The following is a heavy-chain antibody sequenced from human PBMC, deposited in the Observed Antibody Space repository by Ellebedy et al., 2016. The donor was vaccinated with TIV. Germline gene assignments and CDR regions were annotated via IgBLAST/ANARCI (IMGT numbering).Heavy chain of an antibody. CDR2: SRNKAKSYTT. J-gene: IGHJ4*02. CDR1: GFTFSDHY. Sequence: GESLKISCAASGFTFSDHYMDWVRQAPGKGLEWVGRSRNKAKSYTTDYAASVKGRFTISSDDSKNSLYLQMNSLKTEDTAVYYCARPAYSGSYSEDYWGQGTLVTVSS. CDR3: ARPAYSGSYSEDY. V-gene: IGHV3-72*01. D-gene: IGHD1-26*01.